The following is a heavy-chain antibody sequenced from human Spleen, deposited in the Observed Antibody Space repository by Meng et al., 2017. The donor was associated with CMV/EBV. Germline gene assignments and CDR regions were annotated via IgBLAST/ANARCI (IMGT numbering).Heavy chain of an antibody. V-gene: IGHV3-66*02. CDR2: IYSGGST. CDR3: ARASHSNPAPDY. D-gene: IGHD4-11*01. CDR1: GFTFSSYE. Sequence: GESLKISCAASGFTFSSYEMNWVRQAPGKGLEWVSVIYSGGSTDYADSVKGRFTISRDNSKNTLFLQMNSLRAEDTAVYYCARASHSNPAPDYWGQGTLVTVSS. J-gene: IGHJ4*02.